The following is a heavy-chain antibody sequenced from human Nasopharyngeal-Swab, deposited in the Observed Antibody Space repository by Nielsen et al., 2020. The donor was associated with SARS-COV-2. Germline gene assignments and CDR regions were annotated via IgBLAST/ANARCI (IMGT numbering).Heavy chain of an antibody. V-gene: IGHV3-48*03. D-gene: IGHD3-22*01. J-gene: IGHJ5*02. CDR3: ARGVYDSSGYYYP. Sequence: GESLKISCAASGFTFSSYEMNWVRQVPGKGLEWVSCISRSGGTIYYADSVKGRFTISRDNAKNSLYLQMNSLRAEDTAVYYCARGVYDSSGYYYPWGQGTLVTVSS. CDR2: ISRSGGTI. CDR1: GFTFSSYE.